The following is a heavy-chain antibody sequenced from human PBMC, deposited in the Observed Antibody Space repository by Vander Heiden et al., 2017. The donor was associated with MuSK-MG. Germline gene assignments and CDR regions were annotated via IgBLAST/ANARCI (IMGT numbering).Heavy chain of an antibody. D-gene: IGHD3-10*01. J-gene: IGHJ4*02. CDR3: ARANYYGSGSYYYFDY. V-gene: IGHV3-11*06. Sequence: QVQLVESGGGLVKPGGSLRLSCAAPGFTFSDYYMSWIRQAPGKGLEWVSYISSSSSYTNYADSVKGRFTISRDNAKNSLYLQMNSLRAEDTAVYYCARANYYGSGSYYYFDYWGQGTLVTVSS. CDR2: ISSSSSYT. CDR1: GFTFSDYY.